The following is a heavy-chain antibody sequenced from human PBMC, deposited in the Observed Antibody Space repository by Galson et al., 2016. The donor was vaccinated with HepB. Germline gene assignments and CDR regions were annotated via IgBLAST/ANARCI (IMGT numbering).Heavy chain of an antibody. CDR3: AKDQGLSGYYDSSGYYYDY. D-gene: IGHD3-22*01. V-gene: IGHV3-30*18. Sequence: SLRLSCAASGFTFSSYGMHWVRQAPGKGLEWVAVISYDGSNKYYADSVKGRFTFSRDNSKNTLYLQMNSLRAEDTAVYYCAKDQGLSGYYDSSGYYYDYWGQGTLVTVSS. J-gene: IGHJ4*02. CDR1: GFTFSSYG. CDR2: ISYDGSNK.